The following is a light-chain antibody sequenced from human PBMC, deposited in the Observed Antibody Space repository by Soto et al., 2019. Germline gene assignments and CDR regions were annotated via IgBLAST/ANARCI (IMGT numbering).Light chain of an antibody. Sequence: EIVMTQSPATLSVSPGERATLPCRASQSISINLAWYQQKPGQAPRLLIYGASTRATGIPARFSGSGSGTEFTLTISSLQSEDFAVYYCQHYNNWPPWTFGQGTKVEIK. CDR3: QHYNNWPPWT. CDR1: QSISIN. V-gene: IGKV3-15*01. CDR2: GAS. J-gene: IGKJ1*01.